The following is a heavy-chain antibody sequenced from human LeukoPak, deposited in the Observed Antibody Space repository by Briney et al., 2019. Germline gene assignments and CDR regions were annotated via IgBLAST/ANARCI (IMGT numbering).Heavy chain of an antibody. D-gene: IGHD1-14*01. V-gene: IGHV3-74*01. CDR1: GFTFSSYW. CDR3: ARVGITHPAFDY. J-gene: IGHJ4*02. CDR2: INSDGSST. Sequence: GGSLRLSCAASGFTFSSYWMHWVRQAPGKGLVWVSRINSDGSSTSYADSVKGRFTISRDNAKNTLYLQMNSLRAEDTAVYYCARVGITHPAFDYWGQGTLVTVSS.